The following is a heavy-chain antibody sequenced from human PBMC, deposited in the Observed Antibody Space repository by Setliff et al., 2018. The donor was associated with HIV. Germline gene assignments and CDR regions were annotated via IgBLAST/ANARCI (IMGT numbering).Heavy chain of an antibody. CDR1: GFTFSSYA. Sequence: PGGSLRLSCAASGFTFSSYAMHWVRQAPGKGLEWVAVISYDGSYKYYADSAKGRFTISRDNSKNTLYLQMNSLRAEDTAVYYCARVYDSSGYSLSIPGYWGQGTLVTVSS. CDR3: ARVYDSSGYSLSIPGY. V-gene: IGHV3-30*04. J-gene: IGHJ4*01. D-gene: IGHD3-22*01. CDR2: ISYDGSYK.